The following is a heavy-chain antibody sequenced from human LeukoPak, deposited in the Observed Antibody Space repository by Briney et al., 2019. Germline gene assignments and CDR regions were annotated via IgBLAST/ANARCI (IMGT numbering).Heavy chain of an antibody. Sequence: GGSRRLSCAASGCTPSSYEVNCVRQAPGRGLGWVSYMSSSGSTIHYADSVKGRFTIPRDNAKNSLYLQMNSPRADDPALYWCSELGNTMYGDVWGKGTTVTISS. D-gene: IGHD3-10*02. J-gene: IGHJ6*04. CDR1: GCTPSSYE. CDR3: SELGNTMYGDV. V-gene: IGHV3-48*03. CDR2: MSSSGSTI.